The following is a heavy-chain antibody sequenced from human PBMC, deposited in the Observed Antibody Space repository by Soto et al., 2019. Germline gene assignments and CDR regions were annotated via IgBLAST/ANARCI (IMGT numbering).Heavy chain of an antibody. CDR2: TRNKANSYTT. V-gene: IGHV3-72*01. CDR1: GFTFSDHY. D-gene: IGHD3-10*01. CDR3: ARGSRYGGLPFDS. Sequence: EVQLVESGGGLVQPGGSLRLSCAASGFTFSDHYMDWVRQAPGKGLEWVGRTRNKANSYTTEYAASVIGRFTISRDDSKNSLYLQMTSLKTENTAVHYCARGSRYGGLPFDSWGQGSLVTDSS. J-gene: IGHJ4*02.